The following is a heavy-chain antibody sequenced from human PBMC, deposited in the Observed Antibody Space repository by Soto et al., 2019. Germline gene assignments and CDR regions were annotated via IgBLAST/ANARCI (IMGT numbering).Heavy chain of an antibody. J-gene: IGHJ6*02. CDR2: ISAYNGNT. D-gene: IGHD4-17*01. V-gene: IGHV1-18*01. CDR1: GYTFTSYG. CDR3: ARDQAEAETTVTTTFYYYDYGMDV. Sequence: QVQLVQSGAEVKKPGASVKVSCKASGYTFTSYGISWVRQAPGQGLEWMGWISAYNGNTNYAQKLQGRVTMTTDTSTSTAYMELRSLRSDDTAVYYCARDQAEAETTVTTTFYYYDYGMDVWGQGTTVTVSS.